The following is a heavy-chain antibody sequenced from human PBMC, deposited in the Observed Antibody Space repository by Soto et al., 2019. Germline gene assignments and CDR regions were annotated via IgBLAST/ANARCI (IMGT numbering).Heavy chain of an antibody. CDR2: IFWDDDK. CDR1: GFSLSTSGVG. CDR3: AHRRYCSGGSCYDY. V-gene: IGHV2-5*02. J-gene: IGHJ4*02. Sequence: QITLKESGPTLVKPTQTLTLTCTFSGFSLSTSGVGVGWIRQPPGKALEWLAVIFWDDDKRYSPSLKSRLTITKDTSKNQVVLTMTNMEPVDTATYYCAHRRYCSGGSCYDYWGQGTLVTVSS. D-gene: IGHD2-15*01.